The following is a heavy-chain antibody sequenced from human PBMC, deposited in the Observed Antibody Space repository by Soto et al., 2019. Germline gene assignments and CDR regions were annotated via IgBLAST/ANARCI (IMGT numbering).Heavy chain of an antibody. V-gene: IGHV3-53*01. J-gene: IGHJ6*02. CDR3: VRPLSSRRNYGKDV. CDR1: GLTVGDNY. CDR2: IYYNGTT. Sequence: VHLVESGGGLIQPGGSLRLSCAASGLTVGDNYMSWVRQAPGMGLEWVSAIYYNGTTYYADSVKGRFTISRDTSKNTLSLQMDSLRVEDTAVYYCVRPLSSRRNYGKDVWGQGTTVTVSS. D-gene: IGHD6-6*01.